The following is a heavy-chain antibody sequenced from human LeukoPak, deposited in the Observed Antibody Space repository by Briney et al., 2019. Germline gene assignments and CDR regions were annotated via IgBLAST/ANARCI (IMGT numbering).Heavy chain of an antibody. V-gene: IGHV4-34*01. CDR1: GGSFSGYY. D-gene: IGHD5-18*01. CDR2: INHSGST. CDR3: ARARRYSYGLDY. Sequence: PSETLSLTCAVCGGSFSGYYWSWIRQPPGKGLEWIGEINHSGSTNYNPSLKSRVTISVDTSKNQFSLKLSSVTAADTAVYYCARARRYSYGLDYWGQGTLVTVSS. J-gene: IGHJ4*02.